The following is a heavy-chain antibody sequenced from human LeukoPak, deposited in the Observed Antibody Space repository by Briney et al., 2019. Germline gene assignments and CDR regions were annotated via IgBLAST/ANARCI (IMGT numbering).Heavy chain of an antibody. CDR3: GRGGDYGVKIDY. CDR1: GFTFSSYW. D-gene: IGHD4-17*01. Sequence: GGSLRLSCAASGFTFSSYWMSWVRQAPGKGLEWVSAISVSGGSTYYRDSVKGRFTISRDNSKNTLYLQMNSLRAEDTAVYYCGRGGDYGVKIDYWGQGSLVTVSS. CDR2: ISVSGGST. J-gene: IGHJ4*02. V-gene: IGHV3-23*01.